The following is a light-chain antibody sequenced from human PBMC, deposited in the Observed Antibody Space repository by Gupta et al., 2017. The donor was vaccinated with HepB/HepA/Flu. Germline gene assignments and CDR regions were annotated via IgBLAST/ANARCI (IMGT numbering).Light chain of an antibody. V-gene: IGKV1-9*01. J-gene: IGKJ4*01. CDR2: FAS. CDR3: QHVDHYPLS. CDR1: PAIRSH. Sequence: DIQLTQSPSFLSASVGDTVTITCRASPAIRSHLAWNQQNSGRAPKLLISFASALQSGVPSRFNGSGSGTEFTLTISNLQPEDFATYYCQHVDHYPLSFGGGTKVAI.